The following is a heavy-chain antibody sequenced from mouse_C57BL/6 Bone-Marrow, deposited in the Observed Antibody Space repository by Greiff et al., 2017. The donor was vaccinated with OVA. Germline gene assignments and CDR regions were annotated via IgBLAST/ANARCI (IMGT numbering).Heavy chain of an antibody. Sequence: VQLQQSGPELVKPGASVKISCKASGYTFTDYYINWVKQRPGQGLEWIGWIFPGSGSTYYNEKFKGKATITVDKSSSTAYMLLSSLTSEDSAVYFCARRRIPGYWGYFDVWGTGTTVTVSS. CDR3: ARRRIPGYWGYFDV. CDR2: IFPGSGST. J-gene: IGHJ1*03. V-gene: IGHV1-75*01. D-gene: IGHD2-3*01. CDR1: GYTFTDYY.